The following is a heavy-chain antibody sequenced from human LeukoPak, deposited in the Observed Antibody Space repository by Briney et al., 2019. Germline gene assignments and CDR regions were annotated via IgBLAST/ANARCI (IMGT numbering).Heavy chain of an antibody. V-gene: IGHV1-69*04. CDR1: GGTFSSYA. D-gene: IGHD6-19*01. CDR3: AKDYSGSGWYYFDY. Sequence: GASVKVSCKASGGTFSSYAISWVRQAPGQGLEWMGRIIPILGIANYAQKFQGRVTITADKSTSTAYMELSSLRSEDTALYYCAKDYSGSGWYYFDYWGQGTLVTVSS. J-gene: IGHJ4*02. CDR2: IIPILGIA.